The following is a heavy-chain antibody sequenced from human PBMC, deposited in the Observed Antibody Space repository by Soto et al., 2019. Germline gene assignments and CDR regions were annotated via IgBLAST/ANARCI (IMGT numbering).Heavy chain of an antibody. CDR2: IYSGGAT. J-gene: IGHJ4*02. D-gene: IGHD6-25*01. Sequence: EMQLVESGGGLVQRGGSLRLSCAASGLSVSSNYISWVRQPPGKGLEWVSVIYSGGATFYADSVKGRFNISRDENKNTVYLQMNSLGVHDTALYYCVDQAPDSSGRFDFWGQGTLVSVST. CDR3: VDQAPDSSGRFDF. CDR1: GLSVSSNY. V-gene: IGHV3-66*01.